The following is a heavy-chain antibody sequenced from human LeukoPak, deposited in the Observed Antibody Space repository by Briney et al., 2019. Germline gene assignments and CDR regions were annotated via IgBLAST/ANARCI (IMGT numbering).Heavy chain of an antibody. D-gene: IGHD4-23*01. CDR2: INQSGTT. CDR1: GESFSGYY. Sequence: SETLSLTCAVYGESFSGYYWSWISHHPGKGLEWNGEINQSGTTNYSPSLKSRVSISVDPSKNQFSLRLNSVNAADTAVYFCARGPSHGGKYRGFFDHWGQGTLVTVSS. CDR3: ARGPSHGGKYRGFFDH. J-gene: IGHJ4*02. V-gene: IGHV4-34*01.